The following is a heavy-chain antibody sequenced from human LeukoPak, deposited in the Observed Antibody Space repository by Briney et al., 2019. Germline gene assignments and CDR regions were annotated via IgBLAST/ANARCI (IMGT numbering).Heavy chain of an antibody. CDR3: ATDTAGWERRIFDS. D-gene: IGHD1-26*01. J-gene: IGHJ4*02. Sequence: GASAKVSCKVSGYTLNELSMHWGRQAPGKGPEWMGGFDSEDGETIYEQKFKGRVNITEDTSTDTAYMELSRLRSEDTAVYSCATDTAGWERRIFDSWGQGTLVTVSS. CDR1: GYTLNELS. V-gene: IGHV1-24*01. CDR2: FDSEDGET.